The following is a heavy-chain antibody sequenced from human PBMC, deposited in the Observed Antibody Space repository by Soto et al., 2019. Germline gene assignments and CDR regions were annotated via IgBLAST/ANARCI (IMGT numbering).Heavy chain of an antibody. Sequence: PSETLSLTCAVSGGSISSSNWWSWVRQPPGKGLEWIGYIYYSGSTNHNPSLKSRVTISVDTSKNQFSLKLSSVTAADTAVYYCARGYSSSWYSDYWGQGTLVTVSS. V-gene: IGHV4-4*02. J-gene: IGHJ4*02. CDR2: IYYSGST. D-gene: IGHD6-13*01. CDR3: ARGYSSSWYSDY. CDR1: GGSISSSNW.